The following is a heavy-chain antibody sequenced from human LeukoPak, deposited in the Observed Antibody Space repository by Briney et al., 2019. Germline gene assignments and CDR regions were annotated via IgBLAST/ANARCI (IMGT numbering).Heavy chain of an antibody. CDR3: AREATTAGDY. Sequence: ASVKVSCKASGHTFTGYYMLWVRQAPGHGLESLGWINPNSGGTNYAQKFQGRVTMTRDTSISTAYMELSRPRSDDTAVDYCAREATTAGDYWGEGTLVTVSS. J-gene: IGHJ4*02. V-gene: IGHV1-2*02. CDR2: INPNSGGT. CDR1: GHTFTGYY. D-gene: IGHD4-11*01.